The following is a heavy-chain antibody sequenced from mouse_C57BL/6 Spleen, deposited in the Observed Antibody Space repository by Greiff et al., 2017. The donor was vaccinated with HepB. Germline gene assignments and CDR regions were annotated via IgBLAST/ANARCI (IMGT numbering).Heavy chain of an antibody. Sequence: QVQLQQSGAELVRPGASVTLSCKASGYTFTDYEMHWVKQTPVHGLEWIGAIDPETGGTAYNQKFKDKATLTVDKSSSTAYMQLSSLTSEDSAVYYCARWTAQATNYWGQGTTLTVSS. D-gene: IGHD3-2*02. CDR2: IDPETGGT. CDR1: GYTFTDYE. CDR3: ARWTAQATNY. V-gene: IGHV1-15*01. J-gene: IGHJ2*01.